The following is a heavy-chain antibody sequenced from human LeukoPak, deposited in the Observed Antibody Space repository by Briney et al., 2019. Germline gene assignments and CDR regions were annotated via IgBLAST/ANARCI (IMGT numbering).Heavy chain of an antibody. CDR3: ARVISHGYSDS. J-gene: IGHJ4*02. CDR2: IFYTGTT. V-gene: IGHV4-59*01. D-gene: IGHD2-21*01. CDR1: GGSISGDY. Sequence: TSETLSLTCSVSGGSISGDYWSWIRQPPGKGLEWIGYIFYTGTTKYNPSLKSRVTISVDMSKNQFSLKLTSVTAADTAVYYCARVISHGYSDSWGQGTLVTVSS.